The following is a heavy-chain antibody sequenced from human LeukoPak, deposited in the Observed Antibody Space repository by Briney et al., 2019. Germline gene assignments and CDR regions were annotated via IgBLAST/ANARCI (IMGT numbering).Heavy chain of an antibody. CDR3: AKGDYDILTGSGAFDI. D-gene: IGHD3-9*01. CDR2: IYYSGST. CDR1: GGSVSSGSYY. Sequence: SGTLSLTCTASGGSVSSGSYYWSWIRQPPGKGLEWIGYIYYSGSTNYNPSLKSRVTISVDTSKNQFSLKLSSVTAADTAVYYCAKGDYDILTGSGAFDIWGQGTMVTVSS. V-gene: IGHV4-61*01. J-gene: IGHJ3*02.